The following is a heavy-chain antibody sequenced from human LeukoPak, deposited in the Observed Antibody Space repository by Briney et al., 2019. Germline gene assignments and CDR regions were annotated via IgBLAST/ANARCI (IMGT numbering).Heavy chain of an antibody. CDR3: ARGPDYPSSLTFDP. D-gene: IGHD4-11*01. CDR1: GGTFSSYA. J-gene: IGHJ5*02. CDR2: IIPIFGTA. Sequence: AASVKVSCKASGGTFSSYAISWVRQAPGQGLEWMGGIIPIFGTANYAQKFQGRVTITADESTSTAYMELSSLRSEDTAVYYCARGPDYPSSLTFDPWGQGTLVTVSS. V-gene: IGHV1-69*01.